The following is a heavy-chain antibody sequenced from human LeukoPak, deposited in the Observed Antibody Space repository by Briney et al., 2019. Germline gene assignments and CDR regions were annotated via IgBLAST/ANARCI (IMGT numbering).Heavy chain of an antibody. CDR2: ISSSSSYI. V-gene: IGHV3-21*01. CDR3: ARGEGYCSSTSCYTTDDAFDI. D-gene: IGHD2-2*02. Sequence: SGGSLRLSCAASGFTFSSYSMNWVRQAPGKGLEWVSSISSSSSYIYYADSVKGRFTISIDNAKNSLYLQMNSLRAEDTAVYYCARGEGYCSSTSCYTTDDAFDIWGQGTMVTVSS. J-gene: IGHJ3*02. CDR1: GFTFSSYS.